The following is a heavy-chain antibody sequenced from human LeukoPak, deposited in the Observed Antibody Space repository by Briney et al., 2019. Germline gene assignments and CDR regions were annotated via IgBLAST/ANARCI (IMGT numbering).Heavy chain of an antibody. CDR1: GYTFTRYG. CDR2: FSAYNGNT. Sequence: ASVKVSCKASGYTFTRYGIRWVRQAPGHGLEWRGWFSAYNGNTNYAQKLQGRVTMTTGTSTSTAYMELRSLRSDDTAVYYCARPATYGSGSYYILWGQGTLVTVSS. D-gene: IGHD3-10*01. CDR3: ARPATYGSGSYYIL. V-gene: IGHV1-18*01. J-gene: IGHJ4*02.